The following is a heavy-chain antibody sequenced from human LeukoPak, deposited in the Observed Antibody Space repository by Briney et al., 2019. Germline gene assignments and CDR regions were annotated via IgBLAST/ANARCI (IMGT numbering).Heavy chain of an antibody. V-gene: IGHV3-48*02. CDR1: GFTFSSYS. J-gene: IGHJ4*02. CDR3: ARGYCSGGSCYAGAGY. CDR2: ISSHSSTI. D-gene: IGHD2-15*01. Sequence: PGGSLRLSCAASGFTFSSYSMYWVRQAPGKGLECVSYISSHSSTIYYADSVKGRFTISRDNAKNSLYLQMNSLRDEDTAVYYCARGYCSGGSCYAGAGYRGQGTLVTVSS.